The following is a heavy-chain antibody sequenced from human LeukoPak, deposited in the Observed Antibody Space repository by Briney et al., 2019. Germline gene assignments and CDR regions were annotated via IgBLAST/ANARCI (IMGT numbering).Heavy chain of an antibody. CDR3: IVFGDSNH. J-gene: IGHJ5*02. V-gene: IGHV3-7*03. Sequence: PGGSLRLSCAASGFTFSSYWMSWVRQVPGKGLEWVANIKQDGSEKYYVDSVKGRFTISRDNAKNSLYLQINSLRVEDTAVYYCIVFGDSNHWGQGTLVTVSS. D-gene: IGHD4-17*01. CDR2: IKQDGSEK. CDR1: GFTFSSYW.